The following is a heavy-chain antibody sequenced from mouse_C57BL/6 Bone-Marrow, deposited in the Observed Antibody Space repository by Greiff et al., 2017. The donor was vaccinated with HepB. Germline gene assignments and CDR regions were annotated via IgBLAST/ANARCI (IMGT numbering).Heavy chain of an antibody. J-gene: IGHJ4*01. Sequence: EVKLMESGPGMVKPSQSLSLTCTVTGYSITSGYDWHWIRHFPGNKLEWMGYISYSGSTNYNPSLKSRISITHDTSKNHFFLKLNSVTTEDTATYYCARSMGLRGYYAMDYWGQGTSVTVSS. CDR3: ARSMGLRGYYAMDY. D-gene: IGHD2-4*01. CDR1: GYSITSGYD. CDR2: ISYSGST. V-gene: IGHV3-1*01.